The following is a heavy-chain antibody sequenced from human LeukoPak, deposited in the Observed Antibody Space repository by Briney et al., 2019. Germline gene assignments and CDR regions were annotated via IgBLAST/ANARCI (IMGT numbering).Heavy chain of an antibody. D-gene: IGHD3-10*01. Sequence: NPSETLSLTCTVSGGSISSDNYYWSWIRQPAGKGLEWIGRTFASGSTNYNPSLRSRVTISVDTSKNQFSLKLSSATAADTAVYYCARGPGSYSKEAFDMWGQGTMVTVSS. J-gene: IGHJ3*02. CDR3: ARGPGSYSKEAFDM. V-gene: IGHV4-61*02. CDR2: TFASGST. CDR1: GGSISSDNYY.